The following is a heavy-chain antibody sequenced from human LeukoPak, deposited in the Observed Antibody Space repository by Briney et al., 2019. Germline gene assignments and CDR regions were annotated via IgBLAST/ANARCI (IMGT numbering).Heavy chain of an antibody. CDR1: GSTFTSYW. J-gene: IGHJ4*02. CDR3: ARIEGSTFDY. V-gene: IGHV5-51*01. CDR2: IYPGDSEN. Sequence: GESLQISCKGSGSTFTSYWIGWVRQLPGKGLEWMGIIYPGDSENKYSPSPQGQVTISADKSISTAYLQWSSLKASDTAMYYCARIEGSTFDYWGQGTLVTVSS.